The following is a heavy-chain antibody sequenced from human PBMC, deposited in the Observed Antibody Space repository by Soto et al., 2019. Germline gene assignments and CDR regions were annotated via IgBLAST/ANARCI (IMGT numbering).Heavy chain of an antibody. Sequence: QVQLVQSGAEVKKPGASVKVSCKASGYTFTSYGISWVRQAPGQGLEWMGWISAYNGNTNYAQKLQGRVTMTTDTSTSTAYMELRSLRSDDTAVYYSARDHSTDYADYVRSGNYCDYWGQGTLVTVSS. CDR3: ARDHSTDYADYVRSGNYCDY. D-gene: IGHD4-17*01. CDR1: GYTFTSYG. V-gene: IGHV1-18*01. CDR2: ISAYNGNT. J-gene: IGHJ4*02.